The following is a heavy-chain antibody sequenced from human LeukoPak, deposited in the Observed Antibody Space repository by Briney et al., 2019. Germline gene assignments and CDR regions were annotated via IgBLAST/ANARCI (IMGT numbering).Heavy chain of an antibody. J-gene: IGHJ4*02. V-gene: IGHV3-30*03. CDR1: GFTFSSYG. CDR2: ISYDGSNK. D-gene: IGHD3-22*01. CDR3: ARSYYYDSSGPGDY. Sequence: GGSLRLSCAASGFTFSSYGMHWVRQAPGKGLEWVAVISYDGSNKYYADSVKGRFTISRDNSKNTLYLQMNSLRAEDTAVYYCARSYYYDSSGPGDYWGQGTLVTVSS.